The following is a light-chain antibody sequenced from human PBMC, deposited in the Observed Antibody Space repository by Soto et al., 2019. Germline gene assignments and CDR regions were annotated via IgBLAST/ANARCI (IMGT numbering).Light chain of an antibody. CDR2: RAS. V-gene: IGKV1-5*03. Sequence: DLQMTQSPSTLSASVGDRVTITCRASQNINNWLAWYQQKPGKAPKLLIYRASSLENGVPSRFSGRRSGTDFTFTLSSLQTDDFATYYCPQYSIDSTFGLGTKVEIK. CDR1: QNINNW. J-gene: IGKJ1*01. CDR3: PQYSIDST.